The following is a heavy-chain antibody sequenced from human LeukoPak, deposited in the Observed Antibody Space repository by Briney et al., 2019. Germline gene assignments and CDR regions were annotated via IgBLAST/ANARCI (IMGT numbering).Heavy chain of an antibody. CDR3: ARDRDYSNTERGFDY. CDR2: INPNSGET. J-gene: IGHJ4*02. D-gene: IGHD4-11*01. V-gene: IGHV1-2*02. Sequence: ASAKVSCKTSGYTFSDYYIHWVRQAPGQGLEWMGWINPNSGETKSAQKFQGRVTMTGDTSISTAYMELRRVTSDDTAVYYCARDRDYSNTERGFDYWGQGTLVTVSS. CDR1: GYTFSDYY.